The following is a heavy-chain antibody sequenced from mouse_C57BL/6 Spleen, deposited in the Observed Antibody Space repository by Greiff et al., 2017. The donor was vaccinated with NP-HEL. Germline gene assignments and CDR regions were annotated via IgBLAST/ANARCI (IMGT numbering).Heavy chain of an antibody. J-gene: IGHJ3*01. V-gene: IGHV1-50*01. CDR1: GYTFTSYW. Sequence: QVQLQQPGAELVKPGASVKLSCKASGYTFTSYWMQWVKQRPGQGLEWIGEIDPSDSYTNYNQKFKGKATLTVDTSSSTAYMHLSSLTSEDSAVYYCARWLYGSSPWFAYWGQGTLVTVSA. D-gene: IGHD1-1*01. CDR2: IDPSDSYT. CDR3: ARWLYGSSPWFAY.